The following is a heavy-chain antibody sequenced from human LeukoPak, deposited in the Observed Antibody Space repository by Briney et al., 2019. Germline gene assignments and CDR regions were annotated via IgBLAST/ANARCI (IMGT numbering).Heavy chain of an antibody. CDR2: MDPSDSYT. CDR3: ARRGSSGPNGNDY. V-gene: IGHV5-10-1*01. Sequence: GESLKISCKGSGYSFTSYWISWVRQMPGKGLEWMGRMDPSDSYTNYSPSFQGHVTISAGKSISTAYLQWSSLKASDTAMYYCARRGSSGPNGNDYWGQGTLVTVSS. CDR1: GYSFTSYW. J-gene: IGHJ4*02. D-gene: IGHD6-19*01.